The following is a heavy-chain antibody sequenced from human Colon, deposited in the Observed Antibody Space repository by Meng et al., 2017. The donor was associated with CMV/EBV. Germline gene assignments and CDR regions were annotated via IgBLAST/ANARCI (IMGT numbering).Heavy chain of an antibody. J-gene: IGHJ4*02. Sequence: QVQLVQSGAEEKKLGSAVKVSCKASGGTLSRNPFSWVRQATGQGLELMGRIIPMVCIAEQAQKFQGRVTISADKSTGTAYMEVISLRSEDTAVYFCATDSRGMIYWGQGTLVTVSS. CDR3: ATDSRGMIY. CDR1: GGTLSRNP. CDR2: IIPMVCIA. V-gene: IGHV1-69*02. D-gene: IGHD3-10*01.